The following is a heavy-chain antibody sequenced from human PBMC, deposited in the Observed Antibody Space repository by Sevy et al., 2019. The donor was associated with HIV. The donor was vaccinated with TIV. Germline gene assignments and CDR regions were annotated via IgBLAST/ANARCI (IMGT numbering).Heavy chain of an antibody. Sequence: SESLSLTCTVSGGSISSGGYYWSWIRQHPGKGLEWIGYIYYSGSTYYNPSLMSRVTISVDTSKNQFSLKLSSVTAADTAVYYCARESRSGGSCYLCFDYWGQGTLVTVSS. J-gene: IGHJ4*02. CDR2: IYYSGST. CDR3: ARESRSGGSCYLCFDY. V-gene: IGHV4-31*03. CDR1: GGSISSGGYY. D-gene: IGHD2-15*01.